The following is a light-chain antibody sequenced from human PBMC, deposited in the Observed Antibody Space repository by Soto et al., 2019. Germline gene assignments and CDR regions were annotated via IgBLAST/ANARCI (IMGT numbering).Light chain of an antibody. CDR1: QSVSSY. V-gene: IGKV3-11*01. Sequence: EIVLTQSPATLSLSPGERATLSCRASQSVSSYLAWYQQKSGQAPRLLIYDTSNRATGIPARFSGSGSGTDFTLTIGSLEPEDFAVYYCQQRSNWPRTFGQGTRLEIK. CDR3: QQRSNWPRT. J-gene: IGKJ5*01. CDR2: DTS.